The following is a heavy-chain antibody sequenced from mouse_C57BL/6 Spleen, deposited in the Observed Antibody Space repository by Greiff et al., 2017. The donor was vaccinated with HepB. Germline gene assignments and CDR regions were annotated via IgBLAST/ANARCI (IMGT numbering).Heavy chain of an antibody. Sequence: EVHLVESGGGLVKPGGSLKLSCAASGFTFSSYTMSWVRQTPEKRLEWVATISGGGGNTYYPDSVKGRFTISRDNAKNTLYLQMSSLRSEDTALYYCARQGWDWYFEVWGTGTTVTVSS. J-gene: IGHJ1*03. V-gene: IGHV5-9*01. CDR3: ARQGWDWYFEV. CDR2: ISGGGGNT. D-gene: IGHD1-1*02. CDR1: GFTFSSYT.